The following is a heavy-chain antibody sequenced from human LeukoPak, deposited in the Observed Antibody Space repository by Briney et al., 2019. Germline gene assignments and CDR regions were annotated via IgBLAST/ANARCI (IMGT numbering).Heavy chain of an antibody. Sequence: PGGSLRLSCAASGFTFSSYGMHWVRQAPGKGLEWVAVISYDGSNKYYADSVKGRFTISRDNSKNTLYLQMNSLRAEDTAVYYCARDMYYYDSSGYYPHFPDYWGQGTLVTVSS. J-gene: IGHJ4*02. V-gene: IGHV3-30*03. CDR3: ARDMYYYDSSGYYPHFPDY. CDR1: GFTFSSYG. D-gene: IGHD3-22*01. CDR2: ISYDGSNK.